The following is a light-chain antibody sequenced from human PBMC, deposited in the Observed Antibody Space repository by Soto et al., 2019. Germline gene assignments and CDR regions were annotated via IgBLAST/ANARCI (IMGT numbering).Light chain of an antibody. J-gene: IGKJ1*01. V-gene: IGKV1-9*01. CDR1: QALSNY. CDR2: SAS. CDR3: QKYNSAPWT. Sequence: DIQLTQSPSVLSASVGDTVTITCRASQALSNYLAWYQQKPGKAPDLLIYSASTLQSGVPSRFSGSGSETEFTLTISSLQPEDVATYYCQKYNSAPWTFGQGTKVDIK.